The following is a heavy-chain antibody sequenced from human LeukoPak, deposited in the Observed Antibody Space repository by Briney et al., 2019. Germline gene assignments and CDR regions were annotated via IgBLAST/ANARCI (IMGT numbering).Heavy chain of an antibody. V-gene: IGHV1-18*01. CDR3: ARDEGPVIDYYYGMDV. CDR2: ISAYNGKT. D-gene: IGHD3-22*01. J-gene: IGHJ6*02. Sequence: ASVKVSCKASGYTFTNYGISWVRQAPGQGLEWMGWISAYNGKTNYAQKLQGRVTMTTDTSTSTAYMELRSLRSDDTAVYYCARDEGPVIDYYYGMDVWGQGTTVTVSS. CDR1: GYTFTNYG.